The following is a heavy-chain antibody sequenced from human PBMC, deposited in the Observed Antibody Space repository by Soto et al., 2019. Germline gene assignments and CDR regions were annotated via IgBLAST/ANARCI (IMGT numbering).Heavy chain of an antibody. D-gene: IGHD3-22*01. CDR3: ARGPYYYDSSGYPGPYYYYGMDV. V-gene: IGHV1-8*01. J-gene: IGHJ6*02. CDR1: GYTFTSYD. CDR2: MNPNSGNT. Sequence: ASVKVSCKASGYTFTSYDINWVRQATGQGLEWMGWMNPNSGNTGYAQKFQGRVTITADESTSTAYMELSSLRSEDTAVYYCARGPYYYDSSGYPGPYYYYGMDVWGQGTTVTVSS.